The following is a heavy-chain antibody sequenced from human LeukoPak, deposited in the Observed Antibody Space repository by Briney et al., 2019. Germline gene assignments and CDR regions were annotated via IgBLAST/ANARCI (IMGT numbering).Heavy chain of an antibody. Sequence: ASVKVSCKASGGTFSSYAISWVRQAPGQGLEWMGWINPNSGGTNYAQKFQGRVTMTRDTSISTAYMEPSRLRSDDTAVYYCARTYYDYVWGSYGFDYWGQGTLVTISS. CDR1: GGTFSSYA. CDR3: ARTYYDYVWGSYGFDY. D-gene: IGHD3-16*01. J-gene: IGHJ4*02. CDR2: INPNSGGT. V-gene: IGHV1-2*02.